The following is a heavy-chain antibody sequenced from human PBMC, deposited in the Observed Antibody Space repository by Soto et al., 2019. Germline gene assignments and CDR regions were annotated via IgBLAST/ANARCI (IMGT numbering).Heavy chain of an antibody. V-gene: IGHV4-59*01. D-gene: IGHD1-1*01. Sequence: SETLSLTCTVSGGSISGYFWNWIRQPPGKGLEWIGYMSYTGNTNYNPSLTSRVSISVDTPKNQFSLNLNSVTAADTAVYYCARADTTIVTLAQWGQGTLVTVSS. J-gene: IGHJ4*02. CDR2: MSYTGNT. CDR1: GGSISGYF. CDR3: ARADTTIVTLAQ.